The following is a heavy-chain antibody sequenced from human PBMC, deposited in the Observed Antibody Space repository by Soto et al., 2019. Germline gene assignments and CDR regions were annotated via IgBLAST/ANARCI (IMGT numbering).Heavy chain of an antibody. V-gene: IGHV4-30-4*01. J-gene: IGHJ4*02. D-gene: IGHD4-4*01. Sequence: PYQTLSLTCTVSGGSISNPDHYWHWIRQPPDKRLEWIGSIFYNGDTSYNPSLESRLSISVDTSKNQFSLSLSSVTASDPAVYFCAREGRLQSLDYWGQGTLVTVSS. CDR3: AREGRLQSLDY. CDR1: GGSISNPDHY. CDR2: IFYNGDT.